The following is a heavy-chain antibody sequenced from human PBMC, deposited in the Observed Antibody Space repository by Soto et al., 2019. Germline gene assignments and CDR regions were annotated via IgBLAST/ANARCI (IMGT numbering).Heavy chain of an antibody. CDR3: ARGVDWNYVGGGNLFDY. J-gene: IGHJ4*02. V-gene: IGHV4-61*01. Sequence: QVQLQESGPGLVKPSETLSLTCTVSGGSVSSGSYYWSWIRQPPGKGLEWIGYIYYSGSTNYNPPLKSRVTISVDTSKNQFSLKLSSVTAADTAVYYCARGVDWNYVGGGNLFDYWGQGTLVTVSS. D-gene: IGHD1-7*01. CDR2: IYYSGST. CDR1: GGSVSSGSYY.